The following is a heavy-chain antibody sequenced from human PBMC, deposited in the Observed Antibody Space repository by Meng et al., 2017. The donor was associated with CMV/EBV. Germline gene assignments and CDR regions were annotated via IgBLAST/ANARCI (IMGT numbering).Heavy chain of an antibody. CDR3: ARVCNTSPYYDFCSGYFSADVYGMDV. J-gene: IGHJ6*02. V-gene: IGHV3-21*01. Sequence: GESLKISCAASGFTFSSYSMNWVRQAPGKGLEWVSSISSSSSYIYYADSVKGRFTISRDNAKNSLYLQMNSLRAEDTAVYYCARVCNTSPYYDFCSGYFSADVYGMDVWGQGTTVTVSS. CDR2: ISSSSSYI. CDR1: GFTFSSYS. D-gene: IGHD3-3*01.